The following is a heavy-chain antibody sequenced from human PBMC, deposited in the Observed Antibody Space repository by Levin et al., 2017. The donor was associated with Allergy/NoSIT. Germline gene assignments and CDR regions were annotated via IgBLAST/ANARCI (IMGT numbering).Heavy chain of an antibody. CDR3: ARDSSGWYSPYYFDY. D-gene: IGHD6-19*01. Sequence: GESLKISCKASGYTFTSHGMNWVRQAPGQGLEWMGWINTNTGNPTYAQGFTGRFVFSLDTSVSTAYLQISSLKAEDTAVYYCARDSSGWYSPYYFDYWGQGTLVTVSS. CDR1: GYTFTSHG. V-gene: IGHV7-4-1*02. CDR2: INTNTGNP. J-gene: IGHJ4*02.